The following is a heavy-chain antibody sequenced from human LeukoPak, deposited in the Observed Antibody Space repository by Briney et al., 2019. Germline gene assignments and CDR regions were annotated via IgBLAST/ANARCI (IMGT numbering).Heavy chain of an antibody. V-gene: IGHV3-23*01. CDR1: GFIFSTCA. CDR2: ISGSGGST. Sequence: PGVSLRLSCAASGFIFSTCAMSWVRQAPRKGLEWVSAISGSGGSTYYADSVKGRFTISRDNSKNTLYLQMNSLRAEDTAVYYCAKGGIVVVVAAPWGQGTLVTVSS. CDR3: AKGGIVVVVAAP. D-gene: IGHD2-15*01. J-gene: IGHJ4*02.